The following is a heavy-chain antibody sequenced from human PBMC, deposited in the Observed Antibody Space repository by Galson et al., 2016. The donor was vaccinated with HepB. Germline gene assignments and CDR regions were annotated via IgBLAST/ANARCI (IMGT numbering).Heavy chain of an antibody. CDR3: ARGLPFHSSAWYFDS. Sequence: SLRLSCAASGFIFSNYNMNWVRQAPGKGMEWVSYVSPNGKTKYYADSVKGRFSISKDNAKNSLYLQMTSLRDDDTAVYYCARGLPFHSSAWYFDSWGQGILVTVSS. CDR1: GFIFSNYN. D-gene: IGHD6-19*01. J-gene: IGHJ4*02. V-gene: IGHV3-48*02. CDR2: VSPNGKTK.